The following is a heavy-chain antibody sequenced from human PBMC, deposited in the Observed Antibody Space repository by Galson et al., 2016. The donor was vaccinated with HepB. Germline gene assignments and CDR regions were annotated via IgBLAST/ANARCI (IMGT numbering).Heavy chain of an antibody. J-gene: IGHJ4*02. D-gene: IGHD3-22*01. CDR2: FSAYNGNT. CDR1: GYTFGSYG. CDR3: ARAYYESRGLPDYPQIDY. Sequence: SVKVSCKASGYTFGSYGITWVRQAPGQGLEWMGWFSAYNGNTNYAQNFQGRVTMTTDTSTSTAYMELRSLRADATAVYYCARAYYESRGLPDYPQIDYWGQGTLVTVSS. V-gene: IGHV1-18*01.